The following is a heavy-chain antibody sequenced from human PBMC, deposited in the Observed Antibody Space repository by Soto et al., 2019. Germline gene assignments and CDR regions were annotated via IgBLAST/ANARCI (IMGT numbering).Heavy chain of an antibody. Sequence: SETLSLTCAFYVVSFSGYYWSCIRQPPGKWLEWIGEINHSGSTNYNPSLKSRVTISVDTSKNQFSLKLSSVTAADTAVYYCARGMVRYFDWAIAYRGQGNQVTV. V-gene: IGHV4-34*01. D-gene: IGHD3-9*01. CDR2: INHSGST. CDR1: VVSFSGYY. CDR3: ARGMVRYFDWAIAY. J-gene: IGHJ4*02.